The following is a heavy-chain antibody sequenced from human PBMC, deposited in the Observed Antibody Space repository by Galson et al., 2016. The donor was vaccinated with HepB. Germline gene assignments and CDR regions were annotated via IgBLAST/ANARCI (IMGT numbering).Heavy chain of an antibody. CDR3: AKDGRWVSGPLSY. V-gene: IGHV3-11*04. CDR2: ISSSGSTI. J-gene: IGHJ4*02. D-gene: IGHD2-21*01. Sequence: SLRLSCAASGFNFGDYYMSWIRQAPGKGLEWLTYISSSGSTIHYADSVKGRFTISRDNAKSSLYLQMSSLRAEDTAVYYCAKDGRWVSGPLSYWSQGTLVTVSS. CDR1: GFNFGDYY.